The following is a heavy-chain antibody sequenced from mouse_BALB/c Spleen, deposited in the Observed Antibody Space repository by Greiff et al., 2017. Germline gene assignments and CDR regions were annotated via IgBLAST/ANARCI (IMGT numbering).Heavy chain of an antibody. V-gene: IGHV3-6*02. Sequence: EVQLQESGPGLVKPSQSLSLTCSVTGYSITSGYYWNWIRQFPGNKLEWMGYISYDGSNNYNPSLKNRISITRDTSKNQFFLKLNSVTTEDTATYYCARRQDIPYDYDAWFAYWGQGTLVTVSA. D-gene: IGHD2-4*01. CDR3: ARRQDIPYDYDAWFAY. CDR2: ISYDGSN. J-gene: IGHJ3*01. CDR1: GYSITSGYY.